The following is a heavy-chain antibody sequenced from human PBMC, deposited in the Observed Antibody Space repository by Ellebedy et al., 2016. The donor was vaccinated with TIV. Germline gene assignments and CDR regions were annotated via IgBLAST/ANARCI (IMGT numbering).Heavy chain of an antibody. J-gene: IGHJ6*03. CDR2: IYYSGST. CDR3: ASVAARPGAYYYYYYMDV. Sequence: SETLSLTXTVSGGSISSGGYYWSWIRQHPGKGLEWIGYIYYSGSTYYNPSLKSRVTISVDTSKNQFSLKLSSVTAADTAVYYCASVAARPGAYYYYYYMDVWGKGTTVTVSS. V-gene: IGHV4-31*03. CDR1: GGSISSGGYY. D-gene: IGHD6-6*01.